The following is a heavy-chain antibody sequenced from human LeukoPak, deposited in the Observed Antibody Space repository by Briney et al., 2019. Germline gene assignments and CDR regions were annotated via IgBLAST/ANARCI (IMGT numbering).Heavy chain of an antibody. CDR3: ARDGSIVVVPAATLKPNWFDP. D-gene: IGHD2-2*01. Sequence: ASVNVSCKASGGTFSSYAISWVRQAPGQGLEWMGGIIPIFGTANYAQKFQGRVTITADESTSTAYMELSSLRSEDTAVYYCARDGSIVVVPAATLKPNWFDPWGQGTLVTVSS. V-gene: IGHV1-69*13. J-gene: IGHJ5*02. CDR1: GGTFSSYA. CDR2: IIPIFGTA.